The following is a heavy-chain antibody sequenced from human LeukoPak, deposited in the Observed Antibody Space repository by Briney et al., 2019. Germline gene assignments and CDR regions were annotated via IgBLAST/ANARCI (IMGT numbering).Heavy chain of an antibody. Sequence: ASVKVSCKASGYTFTGYYMHWVRQAPGQGLEWMGWINPNSGGTNYAQKFQGRVTMTRDTSISTAYMELSRLRSDDTAVYYCARAGGISSNWFDPWGQGTLVTVSS. V-gene: IGHV1-2*02. CDR1: GYTFTGYY. D-gene: IGHD3-16*02. CDR3: ARAGGISSNWFDP. J-gene: IGHJ5*02. CDR2: INPNSGGT.